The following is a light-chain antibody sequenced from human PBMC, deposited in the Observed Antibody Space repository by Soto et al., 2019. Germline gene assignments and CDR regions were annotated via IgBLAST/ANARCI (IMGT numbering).Light chain of an antibody. CDR2: GAS. J-gene: IGKJ2*01. CDR1: QSINIY. CDR3: QQSYRSPYT. Sequence: IQMTQSPSSLSASVGDRVTVTCRASQSINIYLNWYQQKPGKAPTLLIYGASSLQSGVPSRFSGGRSRTDFTLTISSLQPDDFATYYCQQSYRSPYTFGQGTKLEIK. V-gene: IGKV1-39*01.